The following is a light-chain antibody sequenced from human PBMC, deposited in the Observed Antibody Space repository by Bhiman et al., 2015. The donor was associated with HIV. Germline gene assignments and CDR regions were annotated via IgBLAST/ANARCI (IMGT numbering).Light chain of an antibody. Sequence: QSVLTQPPSVSGAPGQRVTISCTGNSSNLGAGYDVQWYRQVPGTAPNLIIYGNSNRPSGVSDRFSGSKSGNTASLTISGLQAEDEADYYCSSYAISNTRLFGGGTKLTVL. V-gene: IGLV1-40*01. J-gene: IGLJ2*01. CDR1: SSNLGAGYD. CDR3: SSYAISNTRL. CDR2: GNS.